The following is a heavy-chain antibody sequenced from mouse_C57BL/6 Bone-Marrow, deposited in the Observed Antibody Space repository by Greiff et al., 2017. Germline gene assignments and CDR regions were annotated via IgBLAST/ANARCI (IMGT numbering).Heavy chain of an antibody. J-gene: IGHJ3*01. Sequence: QVQLLQSGAELARPGASVKLSCKASGYTFTSYGISWVKQRTGQGLEWIGYINTRSGNTYSNDKFKGKVTLAADKSSSTVYMELRSLKSEDSAVYFCARRQDYGAAWLAYWGQGTLVTVSA. V-gene: IGHV1-81*01. CDR1: GYTFTSYG. CDR3: ARRQDYGAAWLAY. D-gene: IGHD1-1*01. CDR2: INTRSGNT.